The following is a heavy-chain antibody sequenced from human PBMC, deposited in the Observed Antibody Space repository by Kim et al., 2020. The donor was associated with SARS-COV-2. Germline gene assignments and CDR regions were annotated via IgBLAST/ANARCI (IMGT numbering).Heavy chain of an antibody. CDR1: GGSISSYY. CDR3: ARDVPSDYYDSSGYFDY. CDR2: IYYSGST. V-gene: IGHV4-59*01. Sequence: SETLSLTCTVSGGSISSYYWSWIRQPPGKGLEWIGYIYYSGSTNYNPSLKSRVTISVDTSKNQFSLKLSSVTAADTAVYYCARDVPSDYYDSSGYFDYWGQGTLVTVSS. J-gene: IGHJ4*02. D-gene: IGHD3-22*01.